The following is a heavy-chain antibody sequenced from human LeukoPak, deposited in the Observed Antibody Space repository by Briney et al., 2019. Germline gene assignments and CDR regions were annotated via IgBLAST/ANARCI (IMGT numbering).Heavy chain of an antibody. CDR2: MNPNSGNT. J-gene: IGHJ3*02. V-gene: IGHV1-8*01. D-gene: IGHD3-3*01. CDR1: GYTFTSYD. Sequence: ASVKVSCKASGYTFTSYDINWVRQATGQGLEWMGWMNPNSGNTGYAQKFQGRVTMTRNTSISTAYMELSSLRSEDTAVYYCAGWLYDFWSGSGFNDAFDIWGQGTMVTVSS. CDR3: AGWLYDFWSGSGFNDAFDI.